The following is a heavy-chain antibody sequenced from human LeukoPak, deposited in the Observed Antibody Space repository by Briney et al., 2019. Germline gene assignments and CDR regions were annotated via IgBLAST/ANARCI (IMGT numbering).Heavy chain of an antibody. CDR2: ISYDGSNK. Sequence: PGGSLRLSCAASGFTFSSYAMHWVRQAPGKGLEWVAVISYDGSNKYYADSVKGRFTISRDNSKNTLYLQMNSLRAEDTAVYYCARDRATPYDFWSGYVYYYYGMDVWGQGTTVTVSS. D-gene: IGHD3-3*01. CDR1: GFTFSSYA. V-gene: IGHV3-30-3*01. CDR3: ARDRATPYDFWSGYVYYYYGMDV. J-gene: IGHJ6*02.